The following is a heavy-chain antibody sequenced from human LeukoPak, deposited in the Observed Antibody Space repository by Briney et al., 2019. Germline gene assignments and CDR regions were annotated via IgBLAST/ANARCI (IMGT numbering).Heavy chain of an antibody. J-gene: IGHJ2*01. V-gene: IGHV4-39*01. CDR1: GDSITSSDHY. D-gene: IGHD3-10*01. CDR3: ARHLYYSASAFWYIDL. Sequence: SETLSLTCTLSGDSITSSDHYWVWIRQSPGKGLEWIGSVSQSGNTYYKSSLKSRVAVSLDTSKNEFSLTLTSVTAADTAEYYCARHLYYSASAFWYIDLWGRGTLVIVSP. CDR2: VSQSGNT.